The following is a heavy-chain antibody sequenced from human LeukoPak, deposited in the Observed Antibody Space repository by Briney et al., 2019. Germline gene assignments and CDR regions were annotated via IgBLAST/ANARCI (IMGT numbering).Heavy chain of an antibody. Sequence: ASVKVSCKHSVCTFTSYGISWVRQAPGQGPERMGWISAYNGNPNYAQKLQGRVTMTTDTSTSTAYMELRSLRSDDTAVYYCARDLAPPTTAMDPFYYWGQGTLVTVS. CDR3: ARDLAPPTTAMDPFYY. CDR1: VCTFTSYG. J-gene: IGHJ4*02. V-gene: IGHV1-18*01. CDR2: ISAYNGNP. D-gene: IGHD5-18*01.